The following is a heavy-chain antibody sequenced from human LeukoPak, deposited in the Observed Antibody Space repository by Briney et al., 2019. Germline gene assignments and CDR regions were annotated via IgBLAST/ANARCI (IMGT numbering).Heavy chain of an antibody. CDR3: ASLGYCSSTSCPQGPEVDY. CDR1: GYTFTGYY. CDR2: INPNSGGT. Sequence: ASVKVSCKASGYTFTGYYMHWVRQAPGQGLEWMGRINPNSGGTNYAQKFQGRVTMTRDTSISTAYMELSRLRSDDTAVYYCASLGYCSSTSCPQGPEVDYWGQGTLVTVSS. J-gene: IGHJ4*02. V-gene: IGHV1-2*06. D-gene: IGHD2-2*01.